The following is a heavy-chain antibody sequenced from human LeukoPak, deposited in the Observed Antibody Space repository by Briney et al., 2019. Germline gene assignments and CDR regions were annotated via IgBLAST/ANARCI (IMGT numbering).Heavy chain of an antibody. CDR2: IGTSSTTI. J-gene: IGHJ1*01. V-gene: IGHV3-48*01. CDR3: ARDFGCSSTSCNTTVGDFQH. D-gene: IGHD2-2*02. Sequence: GGSLRLSCAASGFTFSSYTMNWVRQPPGKGLEWVSNIGTSSTTIYYADSVKGRFTISRDNAKNSLYLQMNSLRAEDTAVYYCARDFGCSSTSCNTTVGDFQHWGQGTLVTVSS. CDR1: GFTFSSYT.